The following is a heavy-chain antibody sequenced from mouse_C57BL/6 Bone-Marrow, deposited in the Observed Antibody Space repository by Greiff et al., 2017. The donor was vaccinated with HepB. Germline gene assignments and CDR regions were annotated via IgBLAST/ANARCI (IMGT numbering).Heavy chain of an antibody. Sequence: QVQLQQSGPGLVAPSQSLSITCTVSGFSLTSYAISWVRQPPGKGLEWLGVIWTGGCTNYNSALKSRLSNSKDKSKSQVFLKMNSLQTDDTARYYCARNFYYGSSYGFDVWCTGTTVTVSS. CDR1: GFSLTSYA. V-gene: IGHV2-9-1*01. CDR2: IWTGGCT. J-gene: IGHJ1*03. CDR3: ARNFYYGSSYGFDV. D-gene: IGHD1-1*01.